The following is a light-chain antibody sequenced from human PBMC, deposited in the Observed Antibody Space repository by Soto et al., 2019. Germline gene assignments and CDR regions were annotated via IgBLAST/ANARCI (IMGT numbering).Light chain of an antibody. CDR2: GAS. CDR1: QSVSSTF. Sequence: ENVLTQSPGTLSLSPGERATLSCRASQSVSSTFLAWYQHKPGQAPRLLIYGASTRATGIPDRFSGSGSGTDFTITISRLEHEDFAVYYCQQYGSSPLMYTFGQGTKLEIK. V-gene: IGKV3-20*01. J-gene: IGKJ2*01. CDR3: QQYGSSPLMYT.